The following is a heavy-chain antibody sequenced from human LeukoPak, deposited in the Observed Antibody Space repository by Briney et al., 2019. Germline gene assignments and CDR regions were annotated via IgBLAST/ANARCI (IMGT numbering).Heavy chain of an antibody. CDR2: TYYRSKWYN. D-gene: IGHD3-16*02. CDR3: ARARRHTEYWYFDL. V-gene: IGHV6-1*01. Sequence: SQTLSLTCAISGDSVSSNNATWNWIRQSPSRGLEWLGRTYYRSKWYNDYAVSVKSRITINPDTSKNQFSLQLNSVTPEDTAAYYCARARRHTEYWYFDLWGRGTLVTVSS. CDR1: GDSVSSNNAT. J-gene: IGHJ2*01.